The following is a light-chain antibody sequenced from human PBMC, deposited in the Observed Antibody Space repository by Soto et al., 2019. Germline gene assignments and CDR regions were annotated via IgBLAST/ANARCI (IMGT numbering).Light chain of an antibody. CDR2: AAS. CDR1: QSISNY. Sequence: DIQMTQSPSSLSASIGDRVTVTCRASQSISNYLNWYQQIPGKAPKLLIYAASTLQSGVPSRFSGRGSGTDFTLSLISLQPEDFATYSCQQSYLSPHTFGQGTRLQIK. V-gene: IGKV1-39*01. J-gene: IGKJ2*01. CDR3: QQSYLSPHT.